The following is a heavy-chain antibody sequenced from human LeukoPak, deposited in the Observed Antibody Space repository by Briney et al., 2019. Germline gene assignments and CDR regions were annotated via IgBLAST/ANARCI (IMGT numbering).Heavy chain of an antibody. J-gene: IGHJ5*02. CDR1: GFTFSSYA. V-gene: IGHV3-30*04. CDR2: ISYDGSNK. D-gene: IGHD6-13*01. Sequence: PGGSLRLSCAASGFTFSSYAMHWVRQAPGKGLEWVAVISYDGSNKYYADSVKGRFTISRDNSKNTLHLQMNSLRAEDTAVFYCARPIAAAGTENWFDPWGQGTLVTVSS. CDR3: ARPIAAAGTENWFDP.